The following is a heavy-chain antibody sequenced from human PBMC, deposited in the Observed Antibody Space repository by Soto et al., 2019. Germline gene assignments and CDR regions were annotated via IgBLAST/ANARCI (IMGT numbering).Heavy chain of an antibody. CDR3: AKDRSTMRWFDP. Sequence: SETLSLTCAVSGASVRSYHWSWIRQAAGKGLEWIGRVQMSGTTNYNPSLKTRVTMSLDTSRNGVSLTMTSVTAADTAVYFCAKDRSTMRWFDPWGQGILVTVSS. D-gene: IGHD1-1*01. J-gene: IGHJ5*02. CDR1: GASVRSYH. V-gene: IGHV4-4*07. CDR2: VQMSGTT.